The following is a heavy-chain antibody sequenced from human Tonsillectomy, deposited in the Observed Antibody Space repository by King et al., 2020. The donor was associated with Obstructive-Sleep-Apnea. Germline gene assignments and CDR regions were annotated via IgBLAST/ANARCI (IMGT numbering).Heavy chain of an antibody. J-gene: IGHJ4*02. CDR2: ISYDGSNK. CDR1: GFTFSRYV. CDR3: MGFSSKNKDY. Sequence: QLVESGGGVVQPGRSLRLSCAVSGFTFSRYVIHWVRQAPGKGLEWVAVISYDGSNKYYADSVKGRFTISRDNSKHTLYLQMNSLRTEDTAVYYCMGFSSKNKDYWGQGTLVTVSS. V-gene: IGHV3-30*03. D-gene: IGHD6-13*01.